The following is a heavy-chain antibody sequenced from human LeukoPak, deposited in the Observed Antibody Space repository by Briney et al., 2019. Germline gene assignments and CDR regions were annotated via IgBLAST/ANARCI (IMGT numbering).Heavy chain of an antibody. J-gene: IGHJ4*02. CDR3: AKGVGRWLHFYFDY. Sequence: PGRSLRLSCAASGFTFDDYAMHWVRQAPGKGLEWVSGISWNSGSIGYADSVKGRFTISRDNAKNSLYLQMNSLRAEDMALYYCAKGVGRWLHFYFDYWGQGTLVTVSS. D-gene: IGHD5-24*01. CDR1: GFTFDDYA. CDR2: ISWNSGSI. V-gene: IGHV3-9*03.